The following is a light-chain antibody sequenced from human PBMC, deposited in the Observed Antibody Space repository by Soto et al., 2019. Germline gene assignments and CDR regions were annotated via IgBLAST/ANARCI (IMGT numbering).Light chain of an antibody. J-gene: IGKJ5*01. CDR2: GAS. Sequence: EIVLTQSPGTLSLSPGERATLSFRASESVKNNYLAWFQKKPGQAPRLLIYGASSRATGIPDRFSGSGSGTDFTLTVSRLEPEDFAVYYCQQYGRSITFGQGTRLEIK. CDR1: ESVKNNY. CDR3: QQYGRSIT. V-gene: IGKV3-20*01.